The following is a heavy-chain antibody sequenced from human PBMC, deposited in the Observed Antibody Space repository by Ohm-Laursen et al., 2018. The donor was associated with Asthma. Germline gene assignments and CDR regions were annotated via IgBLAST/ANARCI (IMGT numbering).Heavy chain of an antibody. J-gene: IGHJ4*02. CDR3: TRDIGYGDDTFDY. CDR2: SGAYNGDT. V-gene: IGHV1-18*01. Sequence: SSVKVSCKASGGTFSSYAISWVRQAPGQGLKWMGWSGAYNGDTNYAQRLQGRITLTTDTFTSTAYMELRSLRSDDTAVYYCTRDIGYGDDTFDYWGQGTLVTVSS. CDR1: GGTFSSYA. D-gene: IGHD4-17*01.